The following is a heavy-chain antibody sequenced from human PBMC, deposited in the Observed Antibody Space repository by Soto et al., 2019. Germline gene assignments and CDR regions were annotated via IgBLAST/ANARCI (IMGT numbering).Heavy chain of an antibody. CDR3: DRVARGYNNSHLSWYIDL. V-gene: IGHV4-30-2*01. CDR1: GGSISSDGYS. Sequence: QLQLQESGSGLVKPSQTLSLTCAVSGGSISSDGYSWSWIRQPPGKGLEWIGYIYHSGTTSYNPSLKFRVTNTVDRSKKQFSRKLNSVTAADTDVYYCDRVARGYNNSHLSWYIDLWGRGTLVIVSS. CDR2: IYHSGTT. D-gene: IGHD1-20*01. J-gene: IGHJ2*01.